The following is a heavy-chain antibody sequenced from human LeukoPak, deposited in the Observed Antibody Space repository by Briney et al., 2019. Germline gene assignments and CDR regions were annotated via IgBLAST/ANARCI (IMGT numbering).Heavy chain of an antibody. D-gene: IGHD5-12*01. Sequence: SGGSLRLSCAASGFTFSSYGMHWVRQAPGKGLEWVAFIRYDGSNKYYADSVKGRFTISRDNTKNTLYLQMNSLRAEDTAVYYCAKPKFDGGGYSGNPFDYWGQGTLVTVSS. CDR1: GFTFSSYG. CDR3: AKPKFDGGGYSGNPFDY. V-gene: IGHV3-30*02. J-gene: IGHJ4*02. CDR2: IRYDGSNK.